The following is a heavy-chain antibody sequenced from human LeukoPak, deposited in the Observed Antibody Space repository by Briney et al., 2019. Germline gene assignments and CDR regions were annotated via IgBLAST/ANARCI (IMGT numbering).Heavy chain of an antibody. D-gene: IGHD2/OR15-2a*01. Sequence: GRSLRLSCTSSEFTLGDHAMAWVPAAPGEGPGWLGGIRSNAYRGTREYAASVKGRFTVSRDDSIDVVDVQMNGLTTEDPVVYYCSRGPLPLWLHKGMDVWGQGTTVSV. CDR2: IRSNAYRGTR. J-gene: IGHJ6*02. CDR1: EFTLGDHA. V-gene: IGHV3-49*04. CDR3: SRGPLPLWLHKGMDV.